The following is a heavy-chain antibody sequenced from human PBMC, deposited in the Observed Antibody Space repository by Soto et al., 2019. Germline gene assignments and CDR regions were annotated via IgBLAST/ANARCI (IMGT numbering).Heavy chain of an antibody. Sequence: EAQLVESGGGLVQPGGSLRVSCAASGFDFSTYWIHWVRQAPGKGLEWVSRIDDDGSSTRYADSVKGRFTISRDNDKNTVYLEMNSLSDEDTAVYYCARRLELPLGASHYYYGMDVWGQGTTVTVSS. CDR2: IDDDGSST. D-gene: IGHD1-7*01. V-gene: IGHV3-74*01. J-gene: IGHJ6*02. CDR1: GFDFSTYW. CDR3: ARRLELPLGASHYYYGMDV.